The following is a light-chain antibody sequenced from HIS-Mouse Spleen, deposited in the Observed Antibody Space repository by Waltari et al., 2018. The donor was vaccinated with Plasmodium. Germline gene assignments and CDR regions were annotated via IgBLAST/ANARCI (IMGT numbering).Light chain of an antibody. V-gene: IGKV1-6*01. CDR2: AAS. J-gene: IGKJ2*01. CDR3: LQDYNYPYT. Sequence: AIQMTQSPSSLSASVGDRVTITCRASQGIRNDVVWYQQKPGKAPKLLIYAASSLQSGVPSRFSGSGSGTDFTLTISSLQPEDFATYYCLQDYNYPYTFGQGTKLEIK. CDR1: QGIRND.